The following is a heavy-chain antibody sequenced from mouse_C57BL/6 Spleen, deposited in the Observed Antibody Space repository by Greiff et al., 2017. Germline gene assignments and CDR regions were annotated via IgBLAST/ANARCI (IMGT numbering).Heavy chain of an antibody. Sequence: VQLQQSGPELVKPGASVKISCKASGYAFSSSWMNWVKQRPGKGLEWIGRIYPGDGDTNYNGKFKGKATLTADKSSSTAYMQLSSLTSEDSAVYFCARGPDGGAMDYWGQGTSVTVSS. CDR3: ARGPDGGAMDY. CDR1: GYAFSSSW. J-gene: IGHJ4*01. CDR2: IYPGDGDT. V-gene: IGHV1-82*01.